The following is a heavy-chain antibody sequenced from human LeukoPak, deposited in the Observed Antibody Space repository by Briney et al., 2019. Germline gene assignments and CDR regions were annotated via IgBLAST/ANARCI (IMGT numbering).Heavy chain of an antibody. CDR1: GGSISSSNYF. CDR2: IYSSGST. Sequence: SQTLSLTCTVSGGSISSSNYFWSWIRQPAGKGLEWIGRIYSSGSTNYDPSLKSRVTISVDTSKNQFSLKLNSVTAADTAVYYCARRSTIFGVVIRYYFDYWGQGTLVTVSS. J-gene: IGHJ4*02. CDR3: ARRSTIFGVVIRYYFDY. D-gene: IGHD3-3*01. V-gene: IGHV4-61*02.